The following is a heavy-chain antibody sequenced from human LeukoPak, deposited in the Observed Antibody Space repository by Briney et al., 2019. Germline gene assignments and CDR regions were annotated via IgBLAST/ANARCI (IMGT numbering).Heavy chain of an antibody. Sequence: PGGSLRLSCVVSGLTSTGYSMTWVRQAPGKGLEWVSSISSSSDYIFYADSVKGRFTISRDNAKNSLYLQMNSLRAEDTAVYYCAKDRRTMIVVPGAFDIWGQGTMVTVSS. D-gene: IGHD3-22*01. CDR3: AKDRRTMIVVPGAFDI. J-gene: IGHJ3*02. CDR2: ISSSSDYI. V-gene: IGHV3-21*06. CDR1: GLTSTGYS.